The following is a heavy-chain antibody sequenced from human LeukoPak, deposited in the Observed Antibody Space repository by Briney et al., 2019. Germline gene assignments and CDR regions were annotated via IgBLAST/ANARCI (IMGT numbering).Heavy chain of an antibody. V-gene: IGHV3-33*01. Sequence: RGSLTLSCAASGFNFSSYGMNWVSQAPGKGLEWVAGIWYDGSNKYYRESVKGRFTISRDNSKNTLYLQMNSLRAEDTAVYYCARDYCSSTSCYLGYYYYGMDVWGPGSTVTVSS. CDR1: GFNFSSYG. D-gene: IGHD2-2*01. CDR3: ARDYCSSTSCYLGYYYYGMDV. CDR2: IWYDGSNK. J-gene: IGHJ6*02.